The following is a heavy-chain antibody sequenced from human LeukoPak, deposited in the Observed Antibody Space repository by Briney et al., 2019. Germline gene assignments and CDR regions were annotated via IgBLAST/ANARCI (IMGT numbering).Heavy chain of an antibody. CDR2: ISGSGDST. CDR1: GFTFSNYG. Sequence: PGGSLRLSCAASGFTFSNYGMSWVRQAPGRGWGWVSAISGSGDSTYYADSVKGRFTISRDNSKNTLYLQMNSLRAEDTAVYYCASHYGSGSSNWLDPWGQGTLVTVSS. J-gene: IGHJ5*02. V-gene: IGHV3-23*01. D-gene: IGHD3-10*01. CDR3: ASHYGSGSSNWLDP.